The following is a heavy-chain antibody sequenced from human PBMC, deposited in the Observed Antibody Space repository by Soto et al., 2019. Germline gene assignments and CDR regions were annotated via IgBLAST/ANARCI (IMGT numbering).Heavy chain of an antibody. V-gene: IGHV3-74*01. J-gene: IGHJ4*02. CDR3: AGERSSGYYFDY. D-gene: IGHD6-13*01. CDR1: GFTFSSYW. CDR2: INSDGSST. Sequence: GGSLRLSCAASGFTFSSYWMHWVRQAPGKGLVWVSRINSDGSSTSYADSVKGRFTISRDNAKNTLYLQMNSLRAEDTAVYYCAGERSSGYYFDYWGQGTLVTVSS.